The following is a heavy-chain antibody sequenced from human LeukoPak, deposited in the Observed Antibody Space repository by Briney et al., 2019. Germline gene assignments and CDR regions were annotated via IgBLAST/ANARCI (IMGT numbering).Heavy chain of an antibody. CDR2: INPNSGGT. J-gene: IGHJ4*02. D-gene: IGHD3-22*01. CDR3: ARVKPGYHYDSSGYPFDY. Sequence: ASVKVSCKASGYTFTGYYMHWVRQAPGQGLEWMGWINPNSGGTNYAQKFQGRVTMTRDTSISTAYMELSRLRSDDTAVYYCARVKPGYHYDSSGYPFDYWGQGTLVTVSS. CDR1: GYTFTGYY. V-gene: IGHV1-2*02.